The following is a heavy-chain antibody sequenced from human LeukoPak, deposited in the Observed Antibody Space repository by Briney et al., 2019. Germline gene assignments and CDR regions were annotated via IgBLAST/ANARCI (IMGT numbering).Heavy chain of an antibody. CDR1: GFTFSNAW. CDR2: IKSKTDGGTT. D-gene: IGHD4-17*01. J-gene: IGHJ6*02. CDR3: TTKVVGYGDYVLYYYYGMDV. Sequence: GGSLRLSCAASGFTFSNAWMSWVRQAPGKGLEWVGRIKSKTDGGTTDYAASVKGRFTISRDDSKNTLYLQMNSLKTEDTAVYYCTTKVVGYGDYVLYYYYGMDVWGQGTTVTVSS. V-gene: IGHV3-15*01.